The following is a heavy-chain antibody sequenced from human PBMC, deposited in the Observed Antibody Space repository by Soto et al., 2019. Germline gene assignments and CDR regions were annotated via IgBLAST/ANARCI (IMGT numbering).Heavy chain of an antibody. V-gene: IGHV6-1*01. CDR3: ASSSSSSWYENYGMDV. Sequence: PSQTLSLTCAISGDSVSSNSAAWTWIRQSPSRGLEWLGRTYYRSKWYNDYAVSVKSRITINPDTSKNQFSLQLNSVTPEDTAVYYCASSSSSSWYENYGMDVWGQGTTVTVSS. CDR2: TYYRSKWYN. D-gene: IGHD6-13*01. J-gene: IGHJ6*02. CDR1: GDSVSSNSAA.